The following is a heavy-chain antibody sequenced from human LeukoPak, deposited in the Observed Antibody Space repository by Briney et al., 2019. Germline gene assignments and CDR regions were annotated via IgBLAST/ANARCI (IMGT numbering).Heavy chain of an antibody. CDR3: ASASSGYYHFDY. V-gene: IGHV3-48*04. CDR1: GFTFSSYS. J-gene: IGHJ4*02. Sequence: GGSLRFSCAASGFTFSSYSMNWVRQAPGKGLEWVSYISSSSSIKYYADSVKGRFTISRDNTKNSLYLQMNSLRAEDTAVYYCASASSGYYHFDYWGQGTLVTVSS. CDR2: ISSSSSIK. D-gene: IGHD3-22*01.